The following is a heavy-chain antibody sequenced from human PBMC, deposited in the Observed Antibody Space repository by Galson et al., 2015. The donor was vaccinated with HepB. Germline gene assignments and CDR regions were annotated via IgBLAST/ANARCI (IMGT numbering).Heavy chain of an antibody. CDR1: GYTLTELS. D-gene: IGHD3-10*01. V-gene: IGHV1-24*01. CDR2: FDPEDGET. J-gene: IGHJ2*01. CDR3: ATVRGSGSYSDWYFDL. Sequence: SVKVSCKVSGYTLTELSMHWVRQAPGKGLEWRGGFDPEDGETIYAQKFQGRVTMTEDTSTDTAYMELSSLRSEDTAVYYCATVRGSGSYSDWYFDLWGRGTLVTVSS.